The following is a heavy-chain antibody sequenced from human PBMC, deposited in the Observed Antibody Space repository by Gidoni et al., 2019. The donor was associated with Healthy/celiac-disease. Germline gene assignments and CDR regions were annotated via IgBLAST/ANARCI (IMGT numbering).Heavy chain of an antibody. CDR3: ARGAAAGTFRFFAGVDP. CDR2: IYHSGST. J-gene: IGHJ5*02. CDR1: GGPNSSGGYS. D-gene: IGHD6-13*01. Sequence: QLQLQESGSGLVQPSQTLSLTCAVSGGPNSSGGYSWSLIRQPPGKGLEWIGYIYHSGSTYYNPSLKSRVTISVDRSKNQFSLKLSSVTAADTAVYYCARGAAAGTFRFFAGVDPWGQGTLVTVSS. V-gene: IGHV4-30-2*01.